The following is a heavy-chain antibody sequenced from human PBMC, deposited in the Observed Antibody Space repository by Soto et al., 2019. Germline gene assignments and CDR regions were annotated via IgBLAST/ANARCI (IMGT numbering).Heavy chain of an antibody. Sequence: SETLSLTCTVSGGSIISYCWSWIRQPPGKGLEWIGYIYYSGSTNYNPSLKSRVTISVDTSKNQFSLKLSSVTAADTAVYYCARQKPLRYCSGGSCYAYFDYWGQGTLLTVSS. CDR1: GGSIISYC. CDR2: IYYSGST. CDR3: ARQKPLRYCSGGSCYAYFDY. J-gene: IGHJ4*02. V-gene: IGHV4-59*08. D-gene: IGHD2-15*01.